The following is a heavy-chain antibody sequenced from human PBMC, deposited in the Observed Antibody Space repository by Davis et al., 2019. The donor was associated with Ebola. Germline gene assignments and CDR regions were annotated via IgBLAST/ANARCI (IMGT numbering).Heavy chain of an antibody. Sequence: PGGSLRLSCAASGFTFSGSAMHWVRQASGKGLEWVGRIRSKANSYATAYAASVKGRFTISRDDSKNTAYLQMNSLKTEDTAVYYCTRQGTYQPTDYWGQRTLVTVSS. D-gene: IGHD2-2*01. CDR3: TRQGTYQPTDY. V-gene: IGHV3-73*01. CDR2: IRSKANSYAT. CDR1: GFTFSGSA. J-gene: IGHJ4*02.